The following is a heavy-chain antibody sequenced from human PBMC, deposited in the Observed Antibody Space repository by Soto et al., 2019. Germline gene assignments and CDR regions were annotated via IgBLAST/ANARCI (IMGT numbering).Heavy chain of an antibody. J-gene: IGHJ6*02. CDR2: ISGSGGST. CDR1: GFTFSSYA. D-gene: IGHD6-13*01. Sequence: GGSLRLSCAASGFTFSSYAMSWVRQAPGKGLEWVSAISGSGGSTYYADSVKGRFTISRDNSKNTLYLQMNSLRAEDTAVYYCAKDGEAYSSPLNYYGMDVWGQGTTVTVSS. CDR3: AKDGEAYSSPLNYYGMDV. V-gene: IGHV3-23*01.